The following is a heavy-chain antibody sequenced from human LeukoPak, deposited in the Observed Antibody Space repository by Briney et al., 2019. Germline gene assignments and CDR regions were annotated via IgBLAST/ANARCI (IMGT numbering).Heavy chain of an antibody. V-gene: IGHV3-74*01. CDR1: GFSFSGHW. D-gene: IGHD6-6*01. CDR3: ARGPNSNWSGLDF. Sequence: GGSLRLSCIASGFSFSGHWTHWARQLPGKGLVWVSRISPTGSTTSYADSVKGRFTVSRDNAKNTLYLQVNNLRAENTAVYYCARGPNSNWSGLDFWGQGTLLTVSS. CDR2: ISPTGSTT. J-gene: IGHJ4*02.